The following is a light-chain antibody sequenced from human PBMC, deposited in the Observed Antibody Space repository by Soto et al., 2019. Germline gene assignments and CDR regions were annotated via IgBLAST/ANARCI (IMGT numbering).Light chain of an antibody. CDR2: GAS. CDR1: QSVRSNY. J-gene: IGKJ2*01. V-gene: IGKV3-20*01. Sequence: EIVLTQSPGTLSLPPGERATLSCRASQSVRSNYLAWYQQKPGQAPRLLIYGASSRATGIPDTFSGSGSGTDFTLTISRLEPEDFAVYYCHQYSTSPYTFGQGTKLEIK. CDR3: HQYSTSPYT.